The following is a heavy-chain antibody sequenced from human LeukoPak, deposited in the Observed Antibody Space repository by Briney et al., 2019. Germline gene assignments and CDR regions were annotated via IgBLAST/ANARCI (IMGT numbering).Heavy chain of an antibody. V-gene: IGHV4-61*02. CDR2: IYTSGST. CDR1: AGSISSGSYY. D-gene: IGHD6-6*01. CDR3: AREYDIATPDY. Sequence: SETLSLTCTVSAGSISSGSYYWSWIRQPAGKGLEWIGRIYTSGSTNYNPSLKSRVTISVDTSKNQFSLKLSSVTAADTAVYYCAREYDIATPDYWGQGTLVTVSS. J-gene: IGHJ4*02.